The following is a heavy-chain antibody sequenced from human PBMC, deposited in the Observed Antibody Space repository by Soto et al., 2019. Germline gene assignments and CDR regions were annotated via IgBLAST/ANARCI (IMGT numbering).Heavy chain of an antibody. Sequence: WASVKVSCKASGYTFTSYGISWVRQAPGQGLEWMGWISAYNGNTNYAQKLQGRVTMTTDTSTSTAYMELRSLRSDDTAVYYCARDTLDRYYDFWSGRRYYFDYWGQGTLVTVSS. D-gene: IGHD3-3*01. CDR2: ISAYNGNT. CDR1: GYTFTSYG. CDR3: ARDTLDRYYDFWSGRRYYFDY. J-gene: IGHJ4*02. V-gene: IGHV1-18*01.